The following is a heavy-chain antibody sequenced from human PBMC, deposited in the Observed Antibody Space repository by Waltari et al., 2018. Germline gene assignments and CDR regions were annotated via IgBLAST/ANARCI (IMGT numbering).Heavy chain of an antibody. J-gene: IGHJ4*02. CDR3: ARVEGIVGATGIDY. Sequence: QVQLVQSGAEVKKPGASVKVSCKASGYTFTGYYMHWVRQAPGQGLGCMVRNKPNRGGTSYEKKFQGRVTMTRDTSSSTAYMELSRLRSDDTAVYYCARVEGIVGATGIDYWGQGTLVTVSS. CDR1: GYTFTGYY. V-gene: IGHV1-2*06. D-gene: IGHD1-26*01. CDR2: NKPNRGGT.